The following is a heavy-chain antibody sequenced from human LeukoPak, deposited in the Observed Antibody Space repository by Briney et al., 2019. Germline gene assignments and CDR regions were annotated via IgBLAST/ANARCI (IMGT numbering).Heavy chain of an antibody. CDR1: GFTFSSYG. CDR3: AKSLGIDDFWSGYMDV. CDR2: IWYGGSNK. V-gene: IGHV3-30*02. D-gene: IGHD3-3*01. J-gene: IGHJ6*04. Sequence: GGSLRLSCAASGFTFSSYGMHWVRQAPGKGLEWVAVIWYGGSNKYYADSVKGRFTISRDNSKNTLYLQMNSLRAEDTAVYYCAKSLGIDDFWSGYMDVWGKGTTVTVSS.